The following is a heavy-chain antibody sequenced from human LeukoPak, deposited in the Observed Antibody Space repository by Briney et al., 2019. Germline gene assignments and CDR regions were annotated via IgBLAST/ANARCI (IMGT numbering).Heavy chain of an antibody. CDR1: GGSISRINYC. V-gene: IGHV4-39*07. CDR3: ARERGDYRMDV. J-gene: IGHJ6*02. Sequence: SETLSLTCTVSGGSISRINYCWGWIRQPPGKGLEWIGSISYGVSTYYNPSLKSRVTISVDTSKNQFSLKLSSVTAADTAVYYCARERGDYRMDVWGQGTTVTVSS. CDR2: ISYGVST.